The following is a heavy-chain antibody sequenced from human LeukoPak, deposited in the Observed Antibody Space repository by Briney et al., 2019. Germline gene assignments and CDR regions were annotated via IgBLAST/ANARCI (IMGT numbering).Heavy chain of an antibody. V-gene: IGHV3-9*01. Sequence: GGSLRLSCAASGFTFDDYAMHWVRQAPGKGLEWVSGISWNSGSIGYADSVKGRFTSSRDNAKNSLYLQMNSLRAEDTALYYCAKDRSYNYDSSGYYSSYFDYWGQGTLVTVSS. D-gene: IGHD3-22*01. CDR2: ISWNSGSI. CDR1: GFTFDDYA. J-gene: IGHJ4*02. CDR3: AKDRSYNYDSSGYYSSYFDY.